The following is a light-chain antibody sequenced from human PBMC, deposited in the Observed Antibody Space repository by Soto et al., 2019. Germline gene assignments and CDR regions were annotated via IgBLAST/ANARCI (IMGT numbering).Light chain of an antibody. CDR3: QQYGNSPQT. Sequence: EIVWTQSPGTLSLSPGERATLSCSASQSLSNNISLAWYQQKPGQAPRLLIYGASSRATGIPNRFSGSGSGTDFTLTISRLEPEDFAVYYCQQYGNSPQTFGQGTKVDIK. CDR1: QSLSNNIS. CDR2: GAS. J-gene: IGKJ1*01. V-gene: IGKV3-20*01.